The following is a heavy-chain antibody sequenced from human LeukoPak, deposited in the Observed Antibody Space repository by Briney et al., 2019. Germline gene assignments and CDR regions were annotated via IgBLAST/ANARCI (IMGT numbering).Heavy chain of an antibody. CDR1: GFTFSSYG. CDR3: AKDQNYESSGYYGGFDC. Sequence: GGSLGLSCAASGFTFSSYGMHWVRQAPGKGLEWVAVISYDGSNKYYADSVKGRFTISRDNSKNTLNLQMNSLRAEDTALYYCAKDQNYESSGYYGGFDCWGQGTLVTVSS. V-gene: IGHV3-30*18. CDR2: ISYDGSNK. D-gene: IGHD3-22*01. J-gene: IGHJ4*02.